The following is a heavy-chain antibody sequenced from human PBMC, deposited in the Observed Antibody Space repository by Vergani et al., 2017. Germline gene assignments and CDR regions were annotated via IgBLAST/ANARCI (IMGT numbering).Heavy chain of an antibody. CDR2: ISSSSSYI. Sequence: EVQLVESGGGLVKPGGSLRLSCAASGFTFSSYSMNWVRPAPGKGLEWVSSISSSSSYIYYADSVKGRFTISRDNAKNSLYLQMTSLRAEDTAVYYCAREQFGGWQTFDYWGQGTLVTVSS. CDR1: GFTFSSYS. J-gene: IGHJ4*02. D-gene: IGHD6-19*01. V-gene: IGHV3-21*01. CDR3: AREQFGGWQTFDY.